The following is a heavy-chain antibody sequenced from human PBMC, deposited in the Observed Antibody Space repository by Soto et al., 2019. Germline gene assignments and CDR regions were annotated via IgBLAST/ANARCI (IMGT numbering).Heavy chain of an antibody. J-gene: IGHJ6*02. CDR3: TGDSSSSPYYYGMDV. CDR2: IYSGGGT. Sequence: EVQLVESGGGLIQPGGSLRLSCAASGFTVSSNYMSWVRQAPGKGLEWVSVIYSGGGTYYADSVKGRFTISRDNSKYTLYLQSTSLRAEDTAVYYCTGDSSSSPYYYGMDVWGRGSTVSVSS. D-gene: IGHD6-6*01. V-gene: IGHV3-53*01. CDR1: GFTVSSNY.